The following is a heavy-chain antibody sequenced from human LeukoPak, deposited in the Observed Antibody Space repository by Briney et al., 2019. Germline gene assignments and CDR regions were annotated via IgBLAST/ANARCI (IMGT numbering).Heavy chain of an antibody. V-gene: IGHV4-34*01. Sequence: SETLSLTCAVYGGSFSGYYWSCIRQPPGKGLEWIGEINHSGSTNYNPSLKSRVTISVDTSKNQFSLKLSSVTAADTAVYFCARGPNSNCSSTSCYNYYYYMDVWGKGPRSPSP. CDR3: ARGPNSNCSSTSCYNYYYYMDV. CDR1: GGSFSGYY. D-gene: IGHD2-2*01. J-gene: IGHJ6*03. CDR2: INHSGST.